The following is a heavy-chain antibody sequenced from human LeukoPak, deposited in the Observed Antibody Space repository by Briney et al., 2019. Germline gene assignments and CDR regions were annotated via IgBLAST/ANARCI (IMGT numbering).Heavy chain of an antibody. CDR3: ARESVYSSSGFDY. Sequence: SETLSLTCTVSGGSISSYYWSWIRQPAGKGLEWIGRIYTSGSTNYNPSLKSRVTMSVDTSKNQFSLQLNSVTPEDTAVYYCARESVYSSSGFDYWGQGTLVTVSS. J-gene: IGHJ4*02. D-gene: IGHD6-6*01. CDR1: GGSISSYY. CDR2: IYTSGST. V-gene: IGHV4-4*07.